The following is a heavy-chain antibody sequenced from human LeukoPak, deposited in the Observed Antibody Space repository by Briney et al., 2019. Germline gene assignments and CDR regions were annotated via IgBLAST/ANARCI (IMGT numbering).Heavy chain of an antibody. CDR2: IYYSGST. CDR3: ARAPARVAFDI. Sequence: PSETLSLTCTVSGGSISSGGYYWSWICQHPGKGLEWIGYIYYSGSTYYNPSLKSRVTISVDMSKNQFSLKLSSVTAADTAVYYCARAPARVAFDIWGQGTMVTVSS. CDR1: GGSISSGGYY. V-gene: IGHV4-31*03. J-gene: IGHJ3*02.